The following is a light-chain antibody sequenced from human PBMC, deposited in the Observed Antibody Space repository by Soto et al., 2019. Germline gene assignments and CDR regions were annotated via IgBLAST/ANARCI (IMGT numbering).Light chain of an antibody. Sequence: QSVLTQPPSASGSPGQSVTISCTGTSSDVGGYNYVSWYRQHPGKAPKLMIYEVTKRPSGVPDRFSGSKSGNTASLTVSGLQAEDEADYYCSSYAGSNNLVFGGGTKLTAL. CDR1: SSDVGGYNY. J-gene: IGLJ2*01. V-gene: IGLV2-8*01. CDR3: SSYAGSNNLV. CDR2: EVT.